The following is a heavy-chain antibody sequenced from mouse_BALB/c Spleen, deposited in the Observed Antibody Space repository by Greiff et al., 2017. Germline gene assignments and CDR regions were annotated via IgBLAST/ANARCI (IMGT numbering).Heavy chain of an antibody. D-gene: IGHD2-4*01. CDR1: GYTFTDYE. V-gene: IGHV1-15*01. CDR3: TRGGLRRWFAY. CDR2: IDPETGGT. Sequence: VQRVESGAELVRPGASLTLSCKASGYTFTDYEMHWVKQTPVHGLEWIGAIDPETGGTAYNQKFKGKATLTADKSSSTAYMELRSLTSEDSAVYYCTRGGLRRWFAYWGQGTLVTVSA. J-gene: IGHJ3*01.